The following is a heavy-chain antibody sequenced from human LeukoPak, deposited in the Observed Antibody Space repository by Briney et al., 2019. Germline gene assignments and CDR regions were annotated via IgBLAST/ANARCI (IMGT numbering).Heavy chain of an antibody. CDR1: GYTFTNYA. CDR3: ARERIRTPYYGMDV. D-gene: IGHD1-14*01. J-gene: IGHJ6*02. CDR2: IRTYNGDT. Sequence: ASVKVSCKASGYTFTNYAISWVRQAPGQGLECMGCIRTYNGDTNYAQKIQGRVTMTTDTSTSTAYMELRSLRSDDTAVYYCARERIRTPYYGMDVWGQGTTVTVSS. V-gene: IGHV1-18*01.